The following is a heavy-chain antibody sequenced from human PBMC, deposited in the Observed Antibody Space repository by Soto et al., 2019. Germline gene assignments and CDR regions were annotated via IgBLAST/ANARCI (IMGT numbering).Heavy chain of an antibody. V-gene: IGHV1-3*01. D-gene: IGHD2-2*01. CDR3: ARDCTSCDRALPNDY. CDR1: GYTYTSYA. CDR2: INAGNGNT. J-gene: IGHJ4*02. Sequence: SVKATCKARGYTYTSYAMYWARQYPGQRLEWMGWINAGNGNTKYSQKFQGRVTITRDTSASTAYMELSSLRSEDTAVYYCARDCTSCDRALPNDYWGQGTLVTVS.